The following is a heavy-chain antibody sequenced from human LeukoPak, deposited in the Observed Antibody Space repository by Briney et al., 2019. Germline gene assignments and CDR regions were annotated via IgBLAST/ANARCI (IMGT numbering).Heavy chain of an antibody. CDR1: GYTFTGYF. D-gene: IGHD6-13*01. V-gene: IGHV1-2*02. Sequence: GASVKVSCKASGYTFTGYFIHWVRQAPGQGLEWMGWINPNSGGTNYAQKFQGRVTMTRDTSISTAYMELSRLRSDGTAVYYCARDLWPIAARIFDAFDIWGQGTMVTVSS. CDR3: ARDLWPIAARIFDAFDI. CDR2: INPNSGGT. J-gene: IGHJ3*02.